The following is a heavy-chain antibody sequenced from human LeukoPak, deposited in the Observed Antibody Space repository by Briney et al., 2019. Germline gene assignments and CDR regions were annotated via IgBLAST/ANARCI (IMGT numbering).Heavy chain of an antibody. CDR1: GYIFTGYY. J-gene: IGHJ6*03. CDR2: IIPIFGTA. Sequence: SVKVSCKASGYIFTGYYMHWVRQAPGQGLEWMGGIIPIFGTANYAQKFQGRVTITADESTSTAYMELSSLRSEDTAVYYCARDTGKGIAAAGRYYYYYYMDVWGKGTTVTISS. CDR3: ARDTGKGIAAAGRYYYYYYMDV. V-gene: IGHV1-69*13. D-gene: IGHD6-13*01.